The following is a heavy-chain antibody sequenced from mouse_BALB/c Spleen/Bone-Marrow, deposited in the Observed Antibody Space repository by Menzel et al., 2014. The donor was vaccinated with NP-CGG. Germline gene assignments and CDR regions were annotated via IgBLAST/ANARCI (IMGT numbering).Heavy chain of an antibody. CDR1: GYTFTNFD. CDR2: IYPGDGTT. J-gene: IGHJ3*01. V-gene: IGHV1S56*01. Sequence: QVHVKQSGPELVKPGALVKISCKASGYTFTNFDISWVQQRPGQGLEWIGWIYPGDGTTKYTEKLKGKASLTTDKSSSTAYMQLNSLTSDNSAVYFCARGGYFGNAFAYWGQGTLVSVSA. CDR3: ARGGYFGNAFAY. D-gene: IGHD2-1*01.